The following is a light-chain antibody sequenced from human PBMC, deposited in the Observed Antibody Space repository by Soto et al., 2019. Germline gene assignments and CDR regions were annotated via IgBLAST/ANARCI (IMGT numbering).Light chain of an antibody. CDR2: DAS. J-gene: IGKJ3*01. CDR1: QTISSY. Sequence: EIVLTQYPATLSLSPGERATLSCRASQTISSYLAWYQQKPGQAPRLLIYDASNRATGIPARFSGSGSGTDFTLTMSSLEPEDFAVYYCQQRGNWPFTFGPGTKVDIK. CDR3: QQRGNWPFT. V-gene: IGKV3-11*01.